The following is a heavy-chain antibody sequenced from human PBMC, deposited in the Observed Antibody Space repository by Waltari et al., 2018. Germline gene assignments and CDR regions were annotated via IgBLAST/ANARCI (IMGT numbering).Heavy chain of an antibody. CDR3: ATDGSSDFDY. J-gene: IGHJ4*02. CDR1: GYTFTSHG. CDR2: VDREDGET. V-gene: IGHV1-69-2*01. Sequence: VQLVQSGAEVKKPGASVKVSCKASGYTFTSHGISWVRQAPGQGLAWMGRVDREDGETIYAEKCQGRVTITADTSTDPAYMDLSSLGSEDAAVYYCATDGSSDFDYWGQGTLVTVSS. D-gene: IGHD6-6*01.